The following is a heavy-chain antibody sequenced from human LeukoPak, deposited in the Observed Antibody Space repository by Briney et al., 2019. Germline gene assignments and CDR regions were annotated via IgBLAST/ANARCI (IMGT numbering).Heavy chain of an antibody. Sequence: PSETLSLTCAVSGGSISSSNWWSWVRQPPGKGLEWIGEIFHSGSTNYNPSLKSRVTISVDTSKNQFSLKLSSVTAADTAVYYCASKVYDSSGYYLVWGQGTLVTVSS. CDR3: ASKVYDSSGYYLV. CDR2: IFHSGST. D-gene: IGHD3-22*01. V-gene: IGHV4-4*02. CDR1: GGSISSSNW. J-gene: IGHJ4*02.